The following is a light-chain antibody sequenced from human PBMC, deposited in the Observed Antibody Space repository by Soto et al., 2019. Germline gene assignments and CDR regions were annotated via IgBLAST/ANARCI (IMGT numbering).Light chain of an antibody. J-gene: IGKJ1*01. CDR3: QQYNSYPWT. CDR1: QSISSW. V-gene: IGKV1-5*01. CDR2: DAS. Sequence: IQIGQCPSTLSASVVGIVTITCRASQSISSWLAWYQQKPGKAPKLPIYDASSLESGVPSRFSGSGSGTEFTLTITSLQPDDFATYYCQQYNSYPWTFGQGTKVDIK.